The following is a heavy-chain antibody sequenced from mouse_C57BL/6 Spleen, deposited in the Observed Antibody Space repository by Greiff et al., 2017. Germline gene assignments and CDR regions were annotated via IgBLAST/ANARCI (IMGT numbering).Heavy chain of an antibody. CDR1: GYTFTSYW. J-gene: IGHJ1*03. Sequence: QVQLQQPGAELVRPGSSVKLSCKASGYTFTSYWMHWVKQRPIQCLEWIGNFYPSDSETHYNQKFKDKATLTVDKSSSTAYMQRSRLTSEDSAVYNCARRDDNYGYFEVRGTGTTVTVSS. CDR3: ARRDDNYGYFEV. V-gene: IGHV1-52*01. CDR2: FYPSDSET. D-gene: IGHD2-3*01.